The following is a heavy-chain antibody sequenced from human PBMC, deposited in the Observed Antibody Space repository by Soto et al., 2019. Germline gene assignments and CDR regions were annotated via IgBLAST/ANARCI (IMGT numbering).Heavy chain of an antibody. Sequence: LRLSCAASGFTFSSYSLNWVRQAPGKGLEWVSYITSSGTTVYYADSVRGRFTISRDNAKNSLYLQMNSLRDDDTAVYYCARGSSNWAYYFDFWGQGTLVTVSS. CDR1: GFTFSSYS. V-gene: IGHV3-48*02. CDR2: ITSSGTTV. CDR3: ARGSSNWAYYFDF. J-gene: IGHJ4*02. D-gene: IGHD6-13*01.